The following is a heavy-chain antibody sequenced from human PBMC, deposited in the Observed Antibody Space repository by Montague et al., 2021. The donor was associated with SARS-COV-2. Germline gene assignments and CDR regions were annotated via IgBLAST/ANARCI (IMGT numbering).Heavy chain of an antibody. CDR2: IKQDGSEK. CDR1: GFTFSSYW. J-gene: IGHJ6*02. V-gene: IGHV3-7*01. Sequence: SLRLSCAASGFTFSSYWMSWVRQAPGKGLEWVANIKQDGSEKYYVDSVKGRFTISRDNAKNSLYLQMKSLRAEDTAVYYCAREGYGYNHYYYGMDVWGQGTTVTVSS. D-gene: IGHD5-24*01. CDR3: AREGYGYNHYYYGMDV.